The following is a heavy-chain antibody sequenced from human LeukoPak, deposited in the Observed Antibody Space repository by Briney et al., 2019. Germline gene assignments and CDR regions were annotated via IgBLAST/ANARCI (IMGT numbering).Heavy chain of an antibody. D-gene: IGHD6-13*01. V-gene: IGHV3-23*01. CDR1: GFTFSTYA. CDR2: LNYNGGNT. J-gene: IGHJ4*02. CDR3: ARDSRQQLPH. Sequence: GGSLRLSCAASGFTFSTYAMTWLRQAPGKGLEWVSALNYNGGNTYYADSVKGRFTISRDNAKNSLYLQMSSLRAEDTAVYYCARDSRQQLPHWGQGTLVTVSS.